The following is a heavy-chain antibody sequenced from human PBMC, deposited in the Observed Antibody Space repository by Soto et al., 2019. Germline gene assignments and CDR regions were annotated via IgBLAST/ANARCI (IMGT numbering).Heavy chain of an antibody. V-gene: IGHV3-73*01. D-gene: IGHD2-15*01. CDR1: GFTFSGSA. CDR3: TRHAPYCSGGSCYSDY. J-gene: IGHJ4*02. Sequence: GGSLRLSCAASGFTFSGSAMHWVRQASGKGLEWVGRIRSKANSYATAYAASVKGRFTISRDDSKNTAYLQMNSLKTEDTAVYYCTRHAPYCSGGSCYSDYWGQGTLVTVSS. CDR2: IRSKANSYAT.